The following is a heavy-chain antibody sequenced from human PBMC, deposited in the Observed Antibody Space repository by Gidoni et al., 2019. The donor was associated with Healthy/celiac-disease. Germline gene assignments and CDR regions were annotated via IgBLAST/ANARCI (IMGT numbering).Heavy chain of an antibody. CDR2: IYHSGST. J-gene: IGHJ4*02. CDR3: ASLRGRNWGPDIDY. CDR1: GGSISSSNW. D-gene: IGHD7-27*01. Sequence: QVQLQESGPGLVKPSGTLSLTCAVSGGSISSSNWWSWVRQPPGKGLEWMGEIYHSGSTNYNPSLKSRVTISVDKSKNQFSLKLSSVTAADTAVYYCASLRGRNWGPDIDYWGQGTLVTVSS. V-gene: IGHV4-4*02.